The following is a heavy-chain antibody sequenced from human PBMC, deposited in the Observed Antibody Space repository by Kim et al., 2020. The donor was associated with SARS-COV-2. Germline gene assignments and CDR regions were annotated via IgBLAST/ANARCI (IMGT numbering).Heavy chain of an antibody. CDR3: ARDPGGSGWKDYFDY. J-gene: IGHJ4*02. D-gene: IGHD6-19*01. V-gene: IGHV3-48*02. Sequence: GGSLRLSCAASGFTFSSYSMNWVRQAPGKGLEWVSYISSSSSTIYYADSVKGRFTISRDNAKNSLYLQMNSLRDEDTAVYYCARDPGGSGWKDYFDYWGQGTLVTVSS. CDR1: GFTFSSYS. CDR2: ISSSSSTI.